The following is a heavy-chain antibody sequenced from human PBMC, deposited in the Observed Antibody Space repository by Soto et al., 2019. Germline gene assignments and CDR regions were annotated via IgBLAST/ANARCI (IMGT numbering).Heavy chain of an antibody. J-gene: IGHJ4*01. CDR1: GFTFIGSA. CDR2: IRSKANSYAT. CDR3: TRQTVSGYDVSHNDY. V-gene: IGHV3-73*01. Sequence: PGESLKISCAASGFTFIGSAMHWVLQASWKGLEWVGRIRSKANSYATAYAASVKGRFTISRDDSKNTAYLQMNSLKTEDTAVYYCTRQTVSGYDVSHNDYWGQGTLVTVSS. D-gene: IGHD5-12*01.